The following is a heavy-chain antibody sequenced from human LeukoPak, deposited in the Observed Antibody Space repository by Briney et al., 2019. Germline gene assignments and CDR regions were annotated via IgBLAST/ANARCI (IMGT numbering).Heavy chain of an antibody. CDR2: INPNSGGT. V-gene: IGHV1-2*02. D-gene: IGHD6-6*01. CDR1: GYTFTGYY. CDR3: ARAGIIAARSPFDY. Sequence: ASVKVSCKASGYTFTGYYMHWVRQAPGQGLEWMGWINPNSGGTNYAQKFQGRVTMTRDTSISTAYMELSRLRSDDTAVYYCARAGIIAARSPFDYWGQGTLVTVSS. J-gene: IGHJ4*02.